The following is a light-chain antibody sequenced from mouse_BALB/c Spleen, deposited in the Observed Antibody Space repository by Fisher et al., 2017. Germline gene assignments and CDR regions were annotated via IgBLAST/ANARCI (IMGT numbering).Light chain of an antibody. V-gene: IGKV4-74*01. CDR3: QQGSSIPLT. CDR2: RTS. CDR1: SSVSSSY. Sequence: IVMTQSTAIMSASLGERVTMTCTASSSVSSSYLHWYQQKPGSSPKLWIYRTSNLASGVPARFSGSGSGTSYSLTIGTMEAEDVATYYCQQGSSIPLTFGAGTKLELK. J-gene: IGKJ5*01.